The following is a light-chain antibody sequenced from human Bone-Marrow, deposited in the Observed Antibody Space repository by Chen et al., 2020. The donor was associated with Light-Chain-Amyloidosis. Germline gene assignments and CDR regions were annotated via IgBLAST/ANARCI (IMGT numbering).Light chain of an antibody. CDR2: DDS. V-gene: IGLV3-21*02. J-gene: IGLJ3*02. CDR1: NIGSTS. Sequence: SYVLPQPSSVSVAPGQTATIACGGNNIGSTSVHWYQQTPGQAPLLVVYDDSDRPSGVPERLSGSYSGNTATLTISRVEAGDEADYYCQVWDRSSDRPVFGGGTKLTVL. CDR3: QVWDRSSDRPV.